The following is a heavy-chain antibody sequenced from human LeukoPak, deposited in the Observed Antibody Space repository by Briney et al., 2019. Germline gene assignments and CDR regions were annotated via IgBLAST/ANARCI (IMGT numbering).Heavy chain of an antibody. CDR3: VRDYCSGGTCYSGY. CDR1: GFTFSSYW. J-gene: IGHJ4*02. CDR2: IKQDGSEK. D-gene: IGHD2-15*01. V-gene: IGHV3-7*05. Sequence: GGSLRLSYAASGFTFSSYWMSWVRQDPGKGLEWVANIKQDGSEKYYVDSVKGRFAISRDNAKNSLYLQMNSLRAEDTAVYYCVRDYCSGGTCYSGYWGQGTLVTVSS.